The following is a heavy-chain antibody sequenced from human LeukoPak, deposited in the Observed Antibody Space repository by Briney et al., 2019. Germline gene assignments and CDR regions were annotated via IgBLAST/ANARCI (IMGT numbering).Heavy chain of an antibody. V-gene: IGHV5-51*01. Sequence: GESLKISCKASGYRFTGHWIAWVRQMPGKGLEWMGIIYPGDSDTRYSPSFQGQVTISADKSISTAYLQWSSLKASDTAMYYCARLPPYYYDSSGYCDYWGQGTLVTVSS. D-gene: IGHD3-22*01. CDR1: GYRFTGHW. J-gene: IGHJ4*02. CDR2: IYPGDSDT. CDR3: ARLPPYYYDSSGYCDY.